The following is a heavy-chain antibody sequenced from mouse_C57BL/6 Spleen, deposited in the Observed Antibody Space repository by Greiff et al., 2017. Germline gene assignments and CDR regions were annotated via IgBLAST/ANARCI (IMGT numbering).Heavy chain of an antibody. CDR3: ARIHRGSWGYFDV. V-gene: IGHV1-76*01. J-gene: IGHJ1*03. D-gene: IGHD1-1*02. CDR1: GYTFTDYY. Sequence: QVQLKQSGAELVRPGASVKLSCKASGYTFTDYYINWVKQRPGQGLEWIARIYPGSGNTYYNEKFKGKATLTAEKSSSTAYMQLSSLTSEDSAVYFCARIHRGSWGYFDVWGTGTTVTVSS. CDR2: IYPGSGNT.